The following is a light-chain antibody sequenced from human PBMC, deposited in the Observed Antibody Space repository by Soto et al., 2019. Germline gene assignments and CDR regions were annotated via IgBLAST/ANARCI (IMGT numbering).Light chain of an antibody. CDR1: QGVPSR. V-gene: IGKV3-15*01. Sequence: EIVMTQSPATLSASPGEGVTLSCRPSQGVPSRIAWYQHKPGQAPRLLIYGASTRATGVPDRFSGTGSGTDFTLAISSLKSEDYAIYYCQQYKSWPRITFGQGTRLEIK. CDR2: GAS. CDR3: QQYKSWPRIT. J-gene: IGKJ5*01.